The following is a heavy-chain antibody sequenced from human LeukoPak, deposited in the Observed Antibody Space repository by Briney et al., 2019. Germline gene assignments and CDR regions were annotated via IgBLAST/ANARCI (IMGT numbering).Heavy chain of an antibody. CDR2: INPSGGTT. CDR3: ASGVAGGFDY. Sequence: ASVKVSCKASGYTFTSYYMHWVRQAPGQGLEWMGLINPSGGTTRYAQKFQGRVTMTRDLSTSTDYMELRSLRSDDTAVYYCASGVAGGFDYWGQGTLVTVSS. CDR1: GYTFTSYY. D-gene: IGHD6-19*01. V-gene: IGHV1-46*01. J-gene: IGHJ4*02.